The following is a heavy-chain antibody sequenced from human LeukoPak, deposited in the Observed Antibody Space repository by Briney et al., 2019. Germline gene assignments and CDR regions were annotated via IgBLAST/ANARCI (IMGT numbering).Heavy chain of an antibody. D-gene: IGHD3-10*01. CDR3: ARDYRERSLYYYGSGSPYYYYMDV. V-gene: IGHV4-59*01. CDR2: ICYSGST. J-gene: IGHJ6*03. Sequence: SETLSLTRIVSGGSISSYYWSWIRQPPGRGLEWNGYICYSGSTNYNPSLKSRVTISVDTSKNQFSLKLSSVTAADTAVYYCARDYRERSLYYYGSGSPYYYYMDVWGKGTTVTVSS. CDR1: GGSISSYY.